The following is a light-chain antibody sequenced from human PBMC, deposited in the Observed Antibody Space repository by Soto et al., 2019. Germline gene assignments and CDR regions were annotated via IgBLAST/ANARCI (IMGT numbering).Light chain of an antibody. CDR2: AAS. V-gene: IGKV1-6*01. J-gene: IGKJ4*01. Sequence: AVEISKNPSSLSASVGDRVTITCRASQGIRSDLGWYQQKPGKAPKLLIYAASTLQSGVPSRFSGSGSGTDFTLTIGSLQPEDFATYYCLQDYDYPLTFGGGTKVDIK. CDR3: LQDYDYPLT. CDR1: QGIRSD.